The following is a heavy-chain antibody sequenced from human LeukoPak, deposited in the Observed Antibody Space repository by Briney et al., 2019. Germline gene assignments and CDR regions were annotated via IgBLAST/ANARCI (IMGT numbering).Heavy chain of an antibody. J-gene: IGHJ4*02. CDR1: GFTFSSYG. Sequence: PGGSLRLSCAASGFTFSSYGMHWVRQAPGKGLEWVAVISYDGSNKYYADSVKGRFTISRDNSKNTLYLQMNSLRAEDTAVYYCARGGTAMVFPWDYWGQGTLVTVSS. CDR3: ARGGTAMVFPWDY. D-gene: IGHD5-18*01. CDR2: ISYDGSNK. V-gene: IGHV3-30*03.